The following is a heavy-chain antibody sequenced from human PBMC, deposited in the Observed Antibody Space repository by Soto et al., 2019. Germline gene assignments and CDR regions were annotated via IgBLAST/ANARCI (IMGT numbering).Heavy chain of an antibody. D-gene: IGHD6-13*01. J-gene: IGHJ4*02. CDR3: ARGASSSWTSLDY. V-gene: IGHV1-3*01. Sequence: QVQLVQSGAEVKKPGASVKVSCKASGYTFTSYAMHWVRQAPGQRLEWMGWINAGNGNTKYSQKFQGRVTITRDTSARTAYMELSSLRSEDTAVYYCARGASSSWTSLDYWGQGTLVTVSS. CDR1: GYTFTSYA. CDR2: INAGNGNT.